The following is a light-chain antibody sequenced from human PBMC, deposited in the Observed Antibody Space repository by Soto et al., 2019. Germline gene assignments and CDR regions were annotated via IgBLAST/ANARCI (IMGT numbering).Light chain of an antibody. CDR1: QDISSY. CDR3: QQYDNLLAPT. J-gene: IGKJ4*01. V-gene: IGKV1-33*01. CDR2: DAS. Sequence: DIQMTQSPSSLSASVGDRVTITCQASQDISSYLNWSQEKPGKAPNLLIFDASKLQTGVPSRFSGSGSGTDFTFTISGLQPEEIATYYCQQYDNLLAPTFGGGTRVDI.